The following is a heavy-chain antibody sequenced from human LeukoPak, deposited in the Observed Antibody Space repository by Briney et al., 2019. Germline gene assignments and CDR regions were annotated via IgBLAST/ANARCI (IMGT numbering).Heavy chain of an antibody. CDR2: ISYDGSNK. CDR1: GFTFSSYG. J-gene: IGHJ6*04. Sequence: GSLRLSCAASGFTFSSYGMHWVRQAPGKGLEWVAVISYDGSNKYYADSVEGRFTISRDNSKNTLYLQMNSLRAEDTAVYYCAKDHYCSSTSCYYTGYYYGMDVWAKGPRSPSPQ. V-gene: IGHV3-30*18. D-gene: IGHD2-2*01. CDR3: AKDHYCSSTSCYYTGYYYGMDV.